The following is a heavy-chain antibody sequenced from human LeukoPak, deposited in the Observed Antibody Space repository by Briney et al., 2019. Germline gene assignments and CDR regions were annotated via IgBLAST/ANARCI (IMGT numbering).Heavy chain of an antibody. Sequence: PSETLSLTCTVSGGSISSGDYYWSWIRQPPGKGLEWIGYIYYSGITNYNPSLKSRVTISVDMSRNQFSLRLSSVTAADTAVYYCARLTYYDSSGYYIDYWGQGTLVTVSS. D-gene: IGHD3-22*01. CDR2: IYYSGIT. J-gene: IGHJ4*02. V-gene: IGHV4-61*08. CDR1: GGSISSGDYY. CDR3: ARLTYYDSSGYYIDY.